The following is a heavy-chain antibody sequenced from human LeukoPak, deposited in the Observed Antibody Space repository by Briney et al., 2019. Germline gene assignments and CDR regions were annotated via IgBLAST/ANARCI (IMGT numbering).Heavy chain of an antibody. Sequence: SVKVSCKASGYTFSNYGISWVRQAPGQGLEWMGGIIPIFGTANYAQKFQGRVTITADESTSTAYMELSSLRSEDTAVYYCARGLDARYCSSTSCLFHYYYYGMDVWGQGTTVTVSS. V-gene: IGHV1-69*13. CDR2: IIPIFGTA. D-gene: IGHD2-2*01. J-gene: IGHJ6*02. CDR1: GYTFSNYG. CDR3: ARGLDARYCSSTSCLFHYYYYGMDV.